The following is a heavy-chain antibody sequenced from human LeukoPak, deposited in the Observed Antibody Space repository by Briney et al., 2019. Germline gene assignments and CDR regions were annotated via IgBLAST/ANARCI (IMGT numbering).Heavy chain of an antibody. CDR3: ARGYSSGWYLGSYFDY. D-gene: IGHD6-19*01. CDR2: ISGSGGST. V-gene: IGHV3-23*01. CDR1: GFTFSSYA. Sequence: PGGSLRLSCAASGFTFSSYAMSWVRQAPGKGLEWVSAISGSGGSTYYADSVKGRFTISRDNSKNTLYLQMNSLRAEDTAVYYCARGYSSGWYLGSYFDYWGQGTLVTVSS. J-gene: IGHJ4*02.